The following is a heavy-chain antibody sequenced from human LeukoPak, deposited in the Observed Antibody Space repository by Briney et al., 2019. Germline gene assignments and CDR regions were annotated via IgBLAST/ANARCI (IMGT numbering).Heavy chain of an antibody. J-gene: IGHJ4*02. CDR3: VRDRSGTYLDY. V-gene: IGHV3-66*01. CDR1: GTIVWISF. CDR2: IHSDGTT. Sequence: GGSLRLSCAASGTIVWISFRGWVRQAPGRGLEWVSIIHSDGTTDYVDSARGRFAISRDNSKDILYLQMNSLRVEDTAIYYCVRDRSGTYLDYWGQGTLVTVSS. D-gene: IGHD1-26*01.